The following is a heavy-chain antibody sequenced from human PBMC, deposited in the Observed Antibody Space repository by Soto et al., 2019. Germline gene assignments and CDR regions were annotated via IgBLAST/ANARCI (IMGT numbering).Heavy chain of an antibody. Sequence: PGGSLILSCAASGFTFISYEMNWVRQSPGKGRDWVSYISSSGSTIYYADSVKGRFTISRDNAKNSLYLQMNSLRAEDTAVYYCARDYYGSGSYYTGGDAFDIWGQGTMVTVSS. D-gene: IGHD3-10*01. J-gene: IGHJ3*02. CDR2: ISSSGSTI. CDR3: ARDYYGSGSYYTGGDAFDI. CDR1: GFTFISYE. V-gene: IGHV3-48*03.